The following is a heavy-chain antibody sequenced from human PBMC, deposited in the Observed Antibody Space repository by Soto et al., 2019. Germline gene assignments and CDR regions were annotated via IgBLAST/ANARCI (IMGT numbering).Heavy chain of an antibody. CDR3: ASAMIVVVSHAFDI. D-gene: IGHD3-22*01. J-gene: IGHJ3*02. V-gene: IGHV3-73*01. Sequence: GGSLRLSCAASGFTLSGSAMHWVRQASGKGLEWVGHIRSKAYSYATAYAASVKGRFTISRDDSKNTAYLQMNSLKTEDTAVYYCASAMIVVVSHAFDIWGQGTMVTVSS. CDR2: IRSKAYSYAT. CDR1: GFTLSGSA.